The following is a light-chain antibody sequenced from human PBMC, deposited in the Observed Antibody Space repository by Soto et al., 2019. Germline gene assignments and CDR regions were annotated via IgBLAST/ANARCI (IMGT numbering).Light chain of an antibody. CDR3: SSYTSSSTYV. J-gene: IGLJ1*01. Sequence: QSVLTQPASVSGSPGQSITISCTGTSSDVGGYNYVSWYQQHPGKAPKLMIYEVSNRPSGVSNRFSGSKSGNTASLTISGLQAEDESDYSCSSYTSSSTYVFGTGTQVTVL. V-gene: IGLV2-14*01. CDR1: SSDVGGYNY. CDR2: EVS.